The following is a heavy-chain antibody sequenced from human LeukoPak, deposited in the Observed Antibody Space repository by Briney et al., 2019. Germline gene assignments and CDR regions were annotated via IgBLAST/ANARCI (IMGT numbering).Heavy chain of an antibody. D-gene: IGHD7-27*01. J-gene: IGHJ4*02. CDR2: ISSSSSYI. V-gene: IGHV3-21*01. Sequence: GGSLRLSCAASGFTFSSYSMNWVRQAPGKGLEWVSSISSSSSYIYYADSVKGRFTISRDNAKNSLYLQMNSLRAEDTAVYYCARDSGDITGYFDYWGQGTLVTVSS. CDR3: ARDSGDITGYFDY. CDR1: GFTFSSYS.